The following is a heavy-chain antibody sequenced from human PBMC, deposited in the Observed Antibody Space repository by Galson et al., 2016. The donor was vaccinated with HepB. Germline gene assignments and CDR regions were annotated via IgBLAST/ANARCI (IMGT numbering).Heavy chain of an antibody. CDR1: GFSFSNSG. CDR2: TSYDSFNK. J-gene: IGHJ6*04. Sequence: SLRLSCAASGFSFSNSGMHWVRQAPGKGLEWVTVTSYDSFNKYYADSVKGRFTISRDNSKNTLYLQMNNLRPEDTAVYYCAKELVPRTTDYYYGMDVWGTGTTVIVSS. V-gene: IGHV3-30*18. CDR3: AKELVPRTTDYYYGMDV. D-gene: IGHD3-9*01.